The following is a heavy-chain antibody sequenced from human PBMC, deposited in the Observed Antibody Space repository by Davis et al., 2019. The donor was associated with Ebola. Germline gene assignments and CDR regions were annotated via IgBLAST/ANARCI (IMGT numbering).Heavy chain of an antibody. CDR2: IYPGDSDT. Sequence: GESLKISCKGSGYSFTSYWIGWVRQMPGKGLEWMGIIYPGDSDTRYSPSFQGQVTISADKSISTAYLQWSSLKASDTAMYYCARLKGSMPLFDGMDVWGQGTTVTVS. CDR1: GYSFTSYW. J-gene: IGHJ6*02. CDR3: ARLKGSMPLFDGMDV. D-gene: IGHD2-2*01. V-gene: IGHV5-51*01.